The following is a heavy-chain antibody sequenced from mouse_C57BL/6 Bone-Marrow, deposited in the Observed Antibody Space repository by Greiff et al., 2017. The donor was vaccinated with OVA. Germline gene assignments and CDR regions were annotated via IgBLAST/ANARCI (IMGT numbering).Heavy chain of an antibody. V-gene: IGHV2-2*01. CDR2: IWSGGRT. J-gene: IGHJ4*01. D-gene: IGHD1-1*01. CDR3: ARNRETVEDAMDY. Sequence: QVQLKESGPGLVQPSQSLSITCTVSGFSLTSYGVHWVRQSPGKGLEWLGVIWSGGRTYYHAAFISRLSISKDNSKSQVFFKMNSLQADDTAIYYCARNRETVEDAMDYWGQGTSVTVSS. CDR1: GFSLTSYG.